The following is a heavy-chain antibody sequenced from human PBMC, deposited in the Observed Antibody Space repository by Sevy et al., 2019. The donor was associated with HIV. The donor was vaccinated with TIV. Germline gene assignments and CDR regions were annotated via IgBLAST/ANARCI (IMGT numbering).Heavy chain of an antibody. CDR3: ARTGSYADTYYYYYAMDV. D-gene: IGHD3-16*01. Sequence: WGSLSLSCAASGFNFRSYWMTWVRQAPGKGLEWVVNINQDGSEENYVDSVKGRFTIFRDNAKNSLFLQLNSLRAEDTSVYYCARTGSYADTYYYYYAMDVWGQGATVTVSS. CDR2: INQDGSEE. CDR1: GFNFRSYW. V-gene: IGHV3-7*01. J-gene: IGHJ6*02.